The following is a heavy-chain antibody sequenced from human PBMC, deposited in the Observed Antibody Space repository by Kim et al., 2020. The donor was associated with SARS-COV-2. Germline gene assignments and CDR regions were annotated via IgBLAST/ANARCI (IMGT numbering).Heavy chain of an antibody. CDR3: ARGDYYEISGYFIDAFDI. D-gene: IGHD3-22*01. CDR1: GFSFNRYW. J-gene: IGHJ3*02. CDR2: IKEDGSEK. V-gene: IGHV3-7*03. Sequence: GGSLRLSCAASGFSFNRYWMSWVRQAPGKGLEWVANIKEDGSEKYYVDSVKGRFTMSRDNAKNSLYLQMNGLRAEDTAVYYCARGDYYEISGYFIDAFDIWGQGTMVTVSS.